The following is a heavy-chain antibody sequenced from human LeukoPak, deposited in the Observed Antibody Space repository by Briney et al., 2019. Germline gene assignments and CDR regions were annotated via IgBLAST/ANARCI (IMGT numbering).Heavy chain of an antibody. J-gene: IGHJ4*02. CDR1: GGSISSYY. V-gene: IGHV4-59*08. CDR3: ATGGNGDYFDY. CDR2: IYYRGST. Sequence: SETLSLTCTVSGGSISSYYWSWIRQPPGKGLEWIGYIYYRGSTNYNPSLKSRVTISVDTSKNQFSLKLSSVTAADTAVYYCATGGNGDYFDYWGQGTLVTVSS. D-gene: IGHD3-16*01.